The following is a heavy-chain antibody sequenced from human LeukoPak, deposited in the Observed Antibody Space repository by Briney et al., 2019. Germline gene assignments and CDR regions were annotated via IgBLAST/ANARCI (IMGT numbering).Heavy chain of an antibody. J-gene: IGHJ3*01. CDR2: INPDGGNT. D-gene: IGHD5-24*01. Sequence: ASVKVSCKASGYTFTNSYIHWVRQAPGQVLEWMGLINPDGGNTNYAQNFQGRVTLTRDTSTSTVYMELSSLRSEDTAIYYCARIRDGYTGAYDLWGQGRVVTVPS. CDR1: GYTFTNSY. V-gene: IGHV1-46*01. CDR3: ARIRDGYTGAYDL.